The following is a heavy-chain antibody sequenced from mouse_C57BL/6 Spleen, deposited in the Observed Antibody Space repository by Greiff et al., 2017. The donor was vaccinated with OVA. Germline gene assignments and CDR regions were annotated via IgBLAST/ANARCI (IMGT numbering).Heavy chain of an antibody. CDR1: GYAFSSSW. J-gene: IGHJ4*01. V-gene: IGHV1-82*01. CDR3: ARSDSAMDY. CDR2: IYPGDGDT. Sequence: VQLQQSGPELVKPGASVKISCKASGYAFSSSWMNWVKQRPGKGLEWIGRIYPGDGDTNYNGKFKGKATLTADKSSSTAYMQLSSLTSEDAAVYFCARSDSAMDYWGQGTTVTVSS.